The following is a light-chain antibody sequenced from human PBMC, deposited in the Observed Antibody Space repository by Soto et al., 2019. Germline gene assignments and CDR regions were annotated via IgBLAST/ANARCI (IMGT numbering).Light chain of an antibody. CDR1: ESIARH. CDR3: QQTYSTLSIT. J-gene: IGKJ5*01. V-gene: IGKV1-39*01. CDR2: AAS. Sequence: DIQMAQSPSSLSASVGDRVTITCRASESIARHLNWYQQKPGKAPKLLIYAASSLHNGVPSRFRGGGSGTDFNLTISNLQPEDVATYYCQQTYSTLSITFGQGTRLEIK.